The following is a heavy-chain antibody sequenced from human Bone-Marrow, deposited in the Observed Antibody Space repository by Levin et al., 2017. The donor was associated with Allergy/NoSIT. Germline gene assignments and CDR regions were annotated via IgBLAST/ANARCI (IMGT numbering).Heavy chain of an antibody. CDR1: GFTFSNAW. Sequence: LSLTCAASGFTFSNAWMSWVRQAPGKGLEWVGRIKSKTDGGTTDYAAPVKGRFTISRDDSKNTLYLQMNSLKTEDTAVYYCTTDSRDYIWGSYRYLPYYYMDVWGKGTTVTVSS. CDR3: TTDSRDYIWGSYRYLPYYYMDV. CDR2: IKSKTDGGTT. D-gene: IGHD3-16*02. V-gene: IGHV3-15*01. J-gene: IGHJ6*03.